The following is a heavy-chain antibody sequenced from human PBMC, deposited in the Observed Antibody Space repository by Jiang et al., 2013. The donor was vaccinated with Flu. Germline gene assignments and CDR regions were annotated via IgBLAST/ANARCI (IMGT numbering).Heavy chain of an antibody. J-gene: IGHJ6*03. Sequence: PGLVKPSETLSLTCTVSGGSISSSTNYWGWIRQPPGKGLEWIGSIYYSGSTCYNPSLKSRVTISVDTSKNQFSLKLSAVTAADTAVYYCARQGRSLSIVGATAYGGYYYVDVWGKGTTVTVSS. V-gene: IGHV4-39*01. CDR2: IYYSGST. CDR1: GGSISSSTNY. CDR3: ARQGRSLSIVGATAYGGYYYVDV. D-gene: IGHD1-26*01.